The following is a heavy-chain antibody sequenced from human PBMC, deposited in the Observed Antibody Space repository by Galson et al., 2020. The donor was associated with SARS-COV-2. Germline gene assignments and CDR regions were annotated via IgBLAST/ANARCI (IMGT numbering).Heavy chain of an antibody. CDR3: ARALEEWELLFPFDS. D-gene: IGHD1-26*01. CDR1: GFSFSRYA. V-gene: IGHV3-30*07. J-gene: IGHJ4*02. CDR2: TSNDGTNA. Sequence: GGSLRLSCAASGFSFSRYALPWVRQAPGKGLEWVAVTSNDGTNAYYADSVKGRFTISRDNSKNTLYLQMNSLRAEDTAVYYCARALEEWELLFPFDSWGQGTLLTVSS.